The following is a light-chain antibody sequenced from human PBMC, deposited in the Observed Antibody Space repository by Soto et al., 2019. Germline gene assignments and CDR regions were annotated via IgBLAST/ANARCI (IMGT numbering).Light chain of an antibody. CDR1: SSDVGAYNY. V-gene: IGLV2-8*01. CDR2: EVS. CDR3: TSYAGSNIWV. J-gene: IGLJ3*02. Sequence: QSVLTQPPSASGSPGQSVTISCTGTSSDVGAYNYVSWYQQNPGKAPKLMIYEVSKRPSGVPDRFSGSKSGKTASLTVSGLQPEDEADYYCTSYAGSNIWVFGGGTQLTVL.